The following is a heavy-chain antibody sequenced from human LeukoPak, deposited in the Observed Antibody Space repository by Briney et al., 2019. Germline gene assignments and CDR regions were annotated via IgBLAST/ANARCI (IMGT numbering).Heavy chain of an antibody. CDR2: IYLSRNS. D-gene: IGHD5-18*01. V-gene: IGHV4-34*01. Sequence: PSETLSLTCAVYGGSFSDFYWSWIRQSPGKGLEWIGEIYLSRNSKYNPSLKSRVTMSADTSQNQVSLKLSSVTAADTAVYYCARRQRGFSYGHGSGAFDIWGQGTMVTVSS. J-gene: IGHJ3*02. CDR1: GGSFSDFY. CDR3: ARRQRGFSYGHGSGAFDI.